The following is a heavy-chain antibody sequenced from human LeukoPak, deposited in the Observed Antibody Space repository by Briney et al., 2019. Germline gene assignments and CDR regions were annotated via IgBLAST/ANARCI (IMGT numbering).Heavy chain of an antibody. D-gene: IGHD3-10*01. J-gene: IGHJ4*02. CDR2: ISYDGSNK. CDR1: GFTFSNYY. CDR3: AKIGGEGDC. Sequence: GGSLRLSCAASGFTFSNYYMSWVRQAPGKGLEWVAVISYDGSNKYYADSVKGRFTISRDNSKNTLYLQMNSLRAEDTAVYYCAKIGGEGDCWGQGTLVTVSS. V-gene: IGHV3-30*18.